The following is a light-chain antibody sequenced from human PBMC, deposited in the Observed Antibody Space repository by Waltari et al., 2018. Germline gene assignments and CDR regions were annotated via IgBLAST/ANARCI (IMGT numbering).Light chain of an antibody. J-gene: IGLJ2*01. V-gene: IGLV2-14*03. CDR1: SSDVGGYNY. CDR3: SSYTSSNSVV. Sequence: QSALTQPASVSGSPGQSITISCTGTSSDVGGYNYVSWYQQHPGKAPKVMIYDVSNRPSGVANRFSGSKSDNTASLTISGLQADDEADYYCSSYTSSNSVVFGGGTKLTVL. CDR2: DVS.